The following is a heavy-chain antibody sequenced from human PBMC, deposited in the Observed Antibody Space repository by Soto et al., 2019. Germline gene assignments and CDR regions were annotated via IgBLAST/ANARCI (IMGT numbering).Heavy chain of an antibody. J-gene: IGHJ4*02. Sequence: VHLLESGGGLVQPGGSLKLSCATSAVGFSNYGMSWVRQAPGKGLEWVSGISASGDSTYYADPVKGRFTISGDNSKRTLYLQMNSLRAEDTAIYYCATDPRGPDYWGQGTQVTVS. CDR1: AVGFSNYG. V-gene: IGHV3-23*01. CDR2: ISASGDST. CDR3: ATDPRGPDY.